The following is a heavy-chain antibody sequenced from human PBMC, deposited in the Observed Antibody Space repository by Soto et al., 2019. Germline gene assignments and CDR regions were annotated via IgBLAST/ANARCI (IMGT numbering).Heavy chain of an antibody. J-gene: IGHJ4*02. V-gene: IGHV3-23*01. D-gene: IGHD3-3*01. CDR2: ISGGGSST. Sequence: GGSLRLSCAASGFTFSSYAMSWVRQAPGKGLEWVSVISGGGSSTHYADSVKGRFTITRDNSKNTLYLQMNSLRAEDTAVYYCAKGGLFLEWLLSDYWGQGTLVTVSS. CDR3: AKGGLFLEWLLSDY. CDR1: GFTFSSYA.